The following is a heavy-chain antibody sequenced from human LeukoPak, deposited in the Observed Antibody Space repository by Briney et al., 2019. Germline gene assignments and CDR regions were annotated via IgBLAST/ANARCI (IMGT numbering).Heavy chain of an antibody. CDR1: GFTFSSYG. CDR2: TRYDGSNK. Sequence: GGSLRLSCAASGFTFSSYGMHWVRQAPGKGLEWVAFTRYDGSNKYYADSVKGRFTISRDNSKNTLYLQMNSLRAEDTAVYYCAKGSSTSIDYWGQGTLVTVSS. D-gene: IGHD2-2*01. J-gene: IGHJ4*02. CDR3: AKGSSTSIDY. V-gene: IGHV3-30*02.